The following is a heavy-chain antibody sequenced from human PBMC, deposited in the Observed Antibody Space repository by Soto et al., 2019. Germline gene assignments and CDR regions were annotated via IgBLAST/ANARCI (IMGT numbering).Heavy chain of an antibody. CDR3: ARDRGSMDV. CDR2: IIPIFGTA. Sequence: QVQLVQSGAEVKKPGSSVKVSCKASGGTFSSYAISWVRHAPGQGLEWMGGIIPIFGTANYAQQFQGRVTITEDESTSTACMVLRSLRSEDTAVYYCARDRGSMDVWGQGTTVTVSS. V-gene: IGHV1-69*01. CDR1: GGTFSSYA. J-gene: IGHJ6*02. D-gene: IGHD3-10*01.